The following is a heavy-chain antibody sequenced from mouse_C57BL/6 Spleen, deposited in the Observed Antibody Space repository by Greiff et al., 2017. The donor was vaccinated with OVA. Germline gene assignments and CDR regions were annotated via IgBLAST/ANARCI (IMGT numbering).Heavy chain of an antibody. CDR3: ASTGRYFDY. J-gene: IGHJ2*01. CDR1: GFTFSDYG. V-gene: IGHV5-17*01. Sequence: DVKLVESGGGLVKPGGSLKLSCAASGFTFSDYGMHWVRQAPEKGLEWVAYISSGSSTIYYADTVKGRFTISRDNAQHTLFLQMTSLRSEDTAMYYCASTGRYFDYWGQGTTLTVSS. D-gene: IGHD4-1*01. CDR2: ISSGSSTI.